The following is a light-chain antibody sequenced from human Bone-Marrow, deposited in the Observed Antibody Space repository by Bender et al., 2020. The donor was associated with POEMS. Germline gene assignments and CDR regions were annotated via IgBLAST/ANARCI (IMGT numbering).Light chain of an antibody. V-gene: IGLV2-8*01. CDR3: CSYAGSYKFV. CDR1: SDDVGGYKY. J-gene: IGLJ1*01. CDR2: DVT. Sequence: QSALTQPPSASGSPGQSVTISCTGTSDDVGGYKYVSWYQQYPGKAPKLIIYDVTKRPSGVPDRFSGSKSGNTASLTVSGLQADDEADYFCCSYAGSYKFVFGTGTQVTV.